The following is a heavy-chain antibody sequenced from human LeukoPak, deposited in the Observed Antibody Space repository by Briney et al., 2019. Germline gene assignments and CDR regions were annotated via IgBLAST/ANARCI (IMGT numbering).Heavy chain of an antibody. Sequence: SETLSLTCTVSGGSISSYYWSWIRQPPGKGLEWIGYIYYSGSTNYNPSLKSRVTISVDTSKNQFSLKLSSVTAADTAVYYCARGYGSGSFIDYWGQGALVTVSS. CDR2: IYYSGST. CDR3: ARGYGSGSFIDY. D-gene: IGHD3-10*01. V-gene: IGHV4-59*01. J-gene: IGHJ4*02. CDR1: GGSISSYY.